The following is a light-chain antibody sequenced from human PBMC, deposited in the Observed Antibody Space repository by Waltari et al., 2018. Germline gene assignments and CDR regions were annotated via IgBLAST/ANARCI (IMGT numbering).Light chain of an antibody. Sequence: QSVLTQPPSVSGAPGQRAAISCTRSGAHTGAGSDVPLSQQHPGTAPKLLIFLNSNRNSGVPDRFSGSKSGTSASLAITGLQAEDEADYYCQSYDSSLGGYVIFGGGTKLTVL. V-gene: IGLV1-40*01. CDR3: QSYDSSLGGYVI. CDR2: LNS. J-gene: IGLJ2*01. CDR1: GAHTGAGSD.